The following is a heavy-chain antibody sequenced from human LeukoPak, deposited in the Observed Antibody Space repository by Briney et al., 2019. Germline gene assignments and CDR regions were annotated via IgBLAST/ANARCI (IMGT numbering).Heavy chain of an antibody. CDR1: GFTFSSYE. Sequence: PGGSLRLSCAASGFTFSSYEMNWVRQAPGKGLEWVSYISSSGSTIYYADSVKGRFTISRDNAKNSLYLQMNSLRAEDTAVYYCARESRYGMDVWGQGTTVTVSS. CDR2: ISSSGSTI. V-gene: IGHV3-48*03. J-gene: IGHJ6*02. CDR3: ARESRYGMDV.